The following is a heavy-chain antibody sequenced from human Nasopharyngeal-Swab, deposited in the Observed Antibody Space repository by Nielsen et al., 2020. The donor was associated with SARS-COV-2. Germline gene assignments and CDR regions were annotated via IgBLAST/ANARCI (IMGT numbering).Heavy chain of an antibody. CDR1: GITVMTSY. D-gene: IGHD1-20*01. Sequence: GGSLRLSCAASGITVMTSYMTWVRQAPGKGLEWVSYITSSSGIIYYADSVKGRFTISRDNAKNLLYLQMNSLRAEDTAVYYCARDSLDNWNDAFTHWGQGTLVTVSS. V-gene: IGHV3-48*04. CDR3: ARDSLDNWNDAFTH. CDR2: ITSSSGII. J-gene: IGHJ4*02.